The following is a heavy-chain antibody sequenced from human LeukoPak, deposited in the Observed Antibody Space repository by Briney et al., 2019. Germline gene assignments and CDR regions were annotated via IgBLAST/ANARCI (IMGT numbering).Heavy chain of an antibody. J-gene: IGHJ4*02. Sequence: PSETLSLTCTVSGGSINNYYWSWIRQPPGKGLEWIGYIYYRGSTNYDPSLKSRVTFSVDTSKNQFSLKLSSVTAADTAVYYCARHTDIAPLSSLKYWGQGTLVTVSS. CDR1: GGSINNYY. CDR2: IYYRGST. D-gene: IGHD6-13*01. V-gene: IGHV4-59*08. CDR3: ARHTDIAPLSSLKY.